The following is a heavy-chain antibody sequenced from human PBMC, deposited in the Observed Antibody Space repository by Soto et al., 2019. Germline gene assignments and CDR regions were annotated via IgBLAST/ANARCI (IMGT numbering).Heavy chain of an antibody. CDR2: ISGSGANT. CDR1: GFTFSGYA. D-gene: IGHD5-12*01. Sequence: EVQLLESGGGLVQPGGSLRLSCAASGFTFSGYAMTWARQAPGQGLEWVSAISGSGANTYYADSVKGRFTISRDNSKNTLYLQMNSLRAEDTAIYYCTRQPGYSGYGYPYYMDVWGKGTTVTVSS. CDR3: TRQPGYSGYGYPYYMDV. J-gene: IGHJ6*03. V-gene: IGHV3-23*01.